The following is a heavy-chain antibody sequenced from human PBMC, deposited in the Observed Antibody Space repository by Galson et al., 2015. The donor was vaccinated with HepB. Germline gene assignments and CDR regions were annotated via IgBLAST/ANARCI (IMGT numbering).Heavy chain of an antibody. CDR2: IKQDGSEK. CDR1: GFTFSSYW. D-gene: IGHD3-22*01. J-gene: IGHJ3*02. Sequence: SLRLSCAASGFTFSSYWMSWVRQAPGKGLEWVANIKQDGSEKYYVDSVKGRFTISRDNAKNSLYLQMNSLRAEDTAVYYCARVGYYYDSSGYLGYAFDIWGQGTMVTVSS. CDR3: ARVGYYYDSSGYLGYAFDI. V-gene: IGHV3-7*05.